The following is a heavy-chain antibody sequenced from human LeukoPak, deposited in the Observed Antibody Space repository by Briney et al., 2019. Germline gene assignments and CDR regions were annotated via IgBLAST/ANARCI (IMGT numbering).Heavy chain of an antibody. J-gene: IGHJ4*02. CDR1: GFTFSSYA. CDR3: AKRGDPYYYDSSGYSDY. Sequence: PGGSLRLSCAASGFTFSSYAMSWVRQAPGKGLEWVSAISGSGGSTYYADSVKGRFTISRDNSKNTLYLQMNSLRAEDTAVYYCAKRGDPYYYDSSGYSDYWGQGTLVTVSS. CDR2: ISGSGGST. V-gene: IGHV3-23*01. D-gene: IGHD3-22*01.